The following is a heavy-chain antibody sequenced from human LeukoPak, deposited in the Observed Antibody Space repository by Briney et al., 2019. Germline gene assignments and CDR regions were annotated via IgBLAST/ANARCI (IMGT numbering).Heavy chain of an antibody. CDR2: ISGSGGST. CDR3: AKELYSSYWMFDY. Sequence: PGGSLRLSCAASGFTFNNYAMNWVRQAPGKGLEWVSTISGSGGSTYYADSVKGRFTISRDNSKHTLSLQMNSLRADDTAVYYCAKELYSSYWMFDYWGQGTLVTVSS. J-gene: IGHJ4*02. CDR1: GFTFNNYA. V-gene: IGHV3-23*01. D-gene: IGHD6-19*01.